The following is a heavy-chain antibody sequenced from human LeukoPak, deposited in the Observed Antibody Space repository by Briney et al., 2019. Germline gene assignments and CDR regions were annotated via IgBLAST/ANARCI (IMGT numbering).Heavy chain of an antibody. D-gene: IGHD6-19*01. J-gene: IGHJ5*02. CDR3: AKDKEQWLVPDHPNWFDP. CDR2: IRYDGSNK. V-gene: IGHV3-30*02. CDR1: GFTFSSYG. Sequence: GGSLRLSCAASGFTFSSYGMHWVRQAPGKGLEWVAFIRYDGSNKYYADSVKGRFTISRDNSKNTLYLQMNSLRAEDTAVYYCAKDKEQWLVPDHPNWFDPWGQGTLVTVSS.